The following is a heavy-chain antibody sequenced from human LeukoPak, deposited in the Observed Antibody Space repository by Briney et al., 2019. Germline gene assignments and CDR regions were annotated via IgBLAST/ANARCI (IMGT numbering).Heavy chain of an antibody. D-gene: IGHD6-13*01. J-gene: IGHJ6*02. CDR1: GFTFDDYA. CDR3: ARSFSAGRYYYYGMDV. Sequence: GGSLRLSCAASGFTFDDYAMHWVRQAPGKGLEWVSGISWNSGSIGYADSVKGRFTISRDNAKNSLYLQMNSLGAEDTALYYCARSFSAGRYYYYGMDVWGQGTTVTVSS. V-gene: IGHV3-9*01. CDR2: ISWNSGSI.